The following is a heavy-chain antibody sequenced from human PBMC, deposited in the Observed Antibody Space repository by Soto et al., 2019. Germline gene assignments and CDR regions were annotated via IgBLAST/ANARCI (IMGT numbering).Heavy chain of an antibody. D-gene: IGHD3-22*01. CDR3: ATEGRSGYRNFDF. CDR2: ISSTSSYI. Sequence: DVQLVESGGGLVKTGGSLRLSCTASGFTFNLYTLNWVRQAPGKGLEWVSSISSTSSYIYYADSVKGRFAISRDNAEKSLFLQMSDLRAEDTALYYCATEGRSGYRNFDFWGQGTLVTVSS. J-gene: IGHJ4*02. CDR1: GFTFNLYT. V-gene: IGHV3-21*01.